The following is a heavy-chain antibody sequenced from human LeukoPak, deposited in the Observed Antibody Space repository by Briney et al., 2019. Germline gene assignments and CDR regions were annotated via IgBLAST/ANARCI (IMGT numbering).Heavy chain of an antibody. Sequence: PSETLSLTCTVSGGSISNYYWSWIRQPPGKGLEWIGYIYYSGNTNYNPSLKSLVTISVDTSKNQFSLKLNSVTAADTAVYYCARVRYCSTNRCYDREFDNWGQGTLVTVSS. CDR2: IYYSGNT. J-gene: IGHJ4*02. CDR3: ARVRYCSTNRCYDREFDN. CDR1: GGSISNYY. D-gene: IGHD2-2*01. V-gene: IGHV4-59*01.